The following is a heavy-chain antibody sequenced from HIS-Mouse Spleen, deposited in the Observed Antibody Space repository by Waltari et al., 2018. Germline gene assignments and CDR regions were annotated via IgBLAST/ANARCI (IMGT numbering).Heavy chain of an antibody. D-gene: IGHD7-27*01. CDR1: GFTVSSNY. J-gene: IGHJ4*02. CDR2: FYSGGST. CDR3: ARSNWYFDY. Sequence: EVQLVESGGGLVQPGGSLRLSCAASGFTVSSNYMSWVRQAPGKGLEWVSVFYSGGSTYYADSVKGRFTLSRDNSKNTLYLQLNSLRAEDTAVYYCARSNWYFDYWGQGTLVTVSS. V-gene: IGHV3-66*01.